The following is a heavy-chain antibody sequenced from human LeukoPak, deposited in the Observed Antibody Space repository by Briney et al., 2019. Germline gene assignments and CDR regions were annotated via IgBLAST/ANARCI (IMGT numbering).Heavy chain of an antibody. D-gene: IGHD3-10*01. CDR1: GFTFTNYW. V-gene: IGHV3-23*01. Sequence: GGSLRLSCAASGFTFTNYWMTWVRQAPGRGLEWLSTISGSGTTTYYVDSVKGRFTVSRDNSKNTLYLQMSSLRAGDTAVYYCAKAGHYGSGSYYSDYWGRGTLVTVSP. J-gene: IGHJ4*02. CDR3: AKAGHYGSGSYYSDY. CDR2: ISGSGTTT.